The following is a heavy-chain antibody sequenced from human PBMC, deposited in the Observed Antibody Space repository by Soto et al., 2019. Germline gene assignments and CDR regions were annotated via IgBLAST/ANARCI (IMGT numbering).Heavy chain of an antibody. CDR3: AREGYSYGYLFDSVYYFDY. CDR1: GFTFSSYG. D-gene: IGHD5-18*01. V-gene: IGHV3-33*01. CDR2: IWYDGSNK. J-gene: IGHJ4*02. Sequence: GGSLRLSCAASGFTFSSYGMHWVRQAPGKGLEWVAVIWYDGSNKYYADSVKGRFTISRDNSKNTLYLQMNSLRAEDTAVYYCAREGYSYGYLFDSVYYFDYWGQGTLVTVSS.